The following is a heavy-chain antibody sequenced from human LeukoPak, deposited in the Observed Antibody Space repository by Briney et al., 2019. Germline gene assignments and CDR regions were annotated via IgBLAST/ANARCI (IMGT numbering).Heavy chain of an antibody. CDR3: ARDGVVVAADYYYYGMDV. V-gene: IGHV1-18*04. J-gene: IGHJ6*04. CDR2: ISAYNGNT. Sequence: ASVKVSCKASGYTFTSYGISWVRQAPGQGLEWTGWISAYNGNTNYAQKLQGRVTMTTDTSTSTAYMELRSLRSDDTAVYYCARDGVVVAADYYYYGMDVWGKGTTVTVSS. CDR1: GYTFTSYG. D-gene: IGHD2-15*01.